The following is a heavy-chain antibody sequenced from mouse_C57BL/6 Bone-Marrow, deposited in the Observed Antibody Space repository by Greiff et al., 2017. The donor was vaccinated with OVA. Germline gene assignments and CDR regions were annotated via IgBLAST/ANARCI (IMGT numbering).Heavy chain of an antibody. Sequence: EVQLQESGGGLVKPGGSLKLSCAASGSTFSSYTMSWVRQTPEKRLEWVATISGGGGNTYYPDSVKGRFTISRDNAKNTLYLQMSSLRSEDTALYYCARNIWFAYWGQGTLVTVSA. J-gene: IGHJ3*01. CDR3: ARNIWFAY. CDR2: ISGGGGNT. CDR1: GSTFSSYT. V-gene: IGHV5-9*01.